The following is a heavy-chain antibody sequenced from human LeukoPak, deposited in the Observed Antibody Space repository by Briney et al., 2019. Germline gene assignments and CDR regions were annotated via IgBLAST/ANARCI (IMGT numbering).Heavy chain of an antibody. J-gene: IGHJ2*01. CDR1: GFNFSDSA. D-gene: IGHD1-14*01. CDR3: TRLHDSNRWFFDV. Sequence: GGSLRLSCAASGFNFSDSAIHWVRQASGRGLEWVGRIRDRANKYATVYTASLTGRFTISRDDSKNTCYLQMNSLKTEDTAVYYCTRLHDSNRWFFDVWGRGTLVTVSS. V-gene: IGHV3-73*01. CDR2: IRDRANKYAT.